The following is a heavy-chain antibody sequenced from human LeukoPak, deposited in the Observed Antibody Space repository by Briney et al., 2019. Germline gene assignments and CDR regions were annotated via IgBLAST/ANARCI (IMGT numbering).Heavy chain of an antibody. D-gene: IGHD4-17*01. J-gene: IGHJ3*02. V-gene: IGHV2-5*02. Sequence: SGPTLVKPTQTLTLTCTFSGFSLSTSGVGVGWIRQPPGKALEWLALIYWDDDKLYSPSLKSRLTITKDTSKNQVVLTMTNMDPVDTATYYCAHTGGPTTVTTYGAFDIWGQGTMVTVSS. CDR1: GFSLSTSGVG. CDR3: AHTGGPTTVTTYGAFDI. CDR2: IYWDDDK.